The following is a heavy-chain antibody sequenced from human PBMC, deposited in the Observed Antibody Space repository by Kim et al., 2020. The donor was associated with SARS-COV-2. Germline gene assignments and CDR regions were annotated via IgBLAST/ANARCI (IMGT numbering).Heavy chain of an antibody. J-gene: IGHJ3*02. CDR1: GFTFSSYA. CDR2: ISGSGGST. Sequence: GGSLRLSCAASGFTFSSYAMSWVRQAPGKGLEWVSAISGSGGSTYYADSVKGRFTISRDNSKNTLYLQMNSLRAEDTAVYYCAKSRITYYDILTGYCFDAFDIWGQGTMVTVSS. CDR3: AKSRITYYDILTGYCFDAFDI. D-gene: IGHD3-9*01. V-gene: IGHV3-23*01.